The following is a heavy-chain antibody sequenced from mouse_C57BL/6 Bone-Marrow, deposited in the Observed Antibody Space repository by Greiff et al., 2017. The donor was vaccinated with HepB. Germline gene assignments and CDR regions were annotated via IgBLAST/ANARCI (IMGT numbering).Heavy chain of an antibody. J-gene: IGHJ3*01. CDR3: TRSTLIYYDYDSWFAY. D-gene: IGHD2-4*01. Sequence: QVQLQQSGAELVRPGASVTLSCKASGYTFTDYEMHWVKQTPVHGLEWIGAIDPETGGTAYNQKFKGKAILTADKSSSTAYMELRSLTSDDSAVYYCTRSTLIYYDYDSWFAYWGQGTLVTVSA. CDR1: GYTFTDYE. CDR2: IDPETGGT. V-gene: IGHV1-15*01.